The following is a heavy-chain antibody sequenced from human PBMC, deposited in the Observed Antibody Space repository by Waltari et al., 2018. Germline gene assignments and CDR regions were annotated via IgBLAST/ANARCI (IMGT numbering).Heavy chain of an antibody. Sequence: VQLQESGPGLVKPSETLSLTCAVSGYSISSGYYWGGIRQPPGRGLEWIGNINHSGSTYYNPSLKGRVTLSVDTSKNHFSLNLSLVTAADTAGYFCAASIFGVVPFDYWGQGTLVTVSS. CDR3: AASIFGVVPFDY. D-gene: IGHD3-3*01. CDR2: INHSGST. V-gene: IGHV4-38-2*01. J-gene: IGHJ4*02. CDR1: GYSISSGYY.